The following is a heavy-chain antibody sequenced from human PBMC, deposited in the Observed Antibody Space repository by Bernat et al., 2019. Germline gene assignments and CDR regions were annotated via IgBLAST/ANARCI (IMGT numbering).Heavy chain of an antibody. CDR1: RYSSMSYG. CDR2: IDPATGKT. Sequence: QVQLVQSASEVKNPGASVNISCKALRYSSMSYGIHWLRQAPGQRLEWMGWIDPATGKTIFPQKFQGRVTITMYTSASTVYLGLSSLRSEDTARYYCARASREATFSYYYGLDVGGHGTTVTVSS. V-gene: IGHV1-3*01. D-gene: IGHD5-12*01. J-gene: IGHJ6*02. CDR3: ARASREATFSYYYGLDV.